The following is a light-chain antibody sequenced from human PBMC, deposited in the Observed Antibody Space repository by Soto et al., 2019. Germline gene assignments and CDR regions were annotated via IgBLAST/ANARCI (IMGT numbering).Light chain of an antibody. V-gene: IGLV2-8*01. J-gene: IGLJ1*01. Sequence: QSALTQPPSASGSPERSVTISCTGTSSDVGGYNYVSWYQQHPGKAPKLMIYEVSKRPSGVPDRFSGSKSGNTASLTVSGLQAEDEADYYCSSYAGSNNVFGTGTKVTVL. CDR2: EVS. CDR3: SSYAGSNNV. CDR1: SSDVGGYNY.